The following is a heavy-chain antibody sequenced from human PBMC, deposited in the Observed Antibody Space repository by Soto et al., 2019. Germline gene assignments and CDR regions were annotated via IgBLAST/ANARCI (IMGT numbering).Heavy chain of an antibody. Sequence: GASVKVSCKASGGTFSNYAINWVRQAPGQGLEWMGGIIPIFGTANYAQKFLGRVTTTADESTSTAYMELSSLRSEDTAVYYCASCQTTVTARLAFDYWGQGTLVTVSS. J-gene: IGHJ4*02. CDR1: GGTFSNYA. CDR3: ASCQTTVTARLAFDY. D-gene: IGHD1-1*01. V-gene: IGHV1-69*13. CDR2: IIPIFGTA.